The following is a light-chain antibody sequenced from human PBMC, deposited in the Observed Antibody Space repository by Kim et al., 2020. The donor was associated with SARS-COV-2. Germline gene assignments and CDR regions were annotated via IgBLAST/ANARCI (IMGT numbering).Light chain of an antibody. CDR1: QSVSSN. V-gene: IGKV3-15*01. CDR2: GAS. CDR3: QQYNNGPWT. Sequence: EIVMTQSPATLSVSPGERATLSCRASQSVSSNLAWYQQKPGQAPRLLIYGASTRATGIPARFSGSGSGTEFTLTISSLQSEDFAVYYCQQYNNGPWTFGQGTKVGIK. J-gene: IGKJ1*01.